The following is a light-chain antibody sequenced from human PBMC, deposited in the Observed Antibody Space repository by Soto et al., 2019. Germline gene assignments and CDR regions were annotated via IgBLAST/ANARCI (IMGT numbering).Light chain of an antibody. CDR1: QSVSSNK. CDR2: GTS. Sequence: EIVMTQSPGTLSLSPGERVTLSCRASQSVSSNKLAWVQQRPGQAPRFLIYGTSTRATGIPDRFSGSGSGTDFTLTISRLVPEDFAVYYCQQYGTSPYTFGQGTKVEIK. V-gene: IGKV3-20*01. J-gene: IGKJ2*01. CDR3: QQYGTSPYT.